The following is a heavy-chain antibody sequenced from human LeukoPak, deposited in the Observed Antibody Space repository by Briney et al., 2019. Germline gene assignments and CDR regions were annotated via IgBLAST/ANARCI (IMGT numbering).Heavy chain of an antibody. Sequence: ASVKVSCKASGYTFTSYDINWVRQATGQGLEWMGWMNPNSGNTGYAQKFQGRVTITRNTSISTAYMELSSLRSEDTAVYYCARGHYGSGSYEINYWGQGTLVTVSS. D-gene: IGHD3-10*01. J-gene: IGHJ4*02. CDR2: MNPNSGNT. CDR3: ARGHYGSGSYEINY. V-gene: IGHV1-8*03. CDR1: GYTFTSYD.